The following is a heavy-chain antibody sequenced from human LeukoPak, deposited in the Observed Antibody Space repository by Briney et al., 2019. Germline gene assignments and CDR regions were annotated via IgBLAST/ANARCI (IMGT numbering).Heavy chain of an antibody. CDR1: GFTFSSYA. D-gene: IGHD6-19*01. J-gene: IGHJ4*02. CDR2: ISGSGGST. Sequence: PGGSLRLSCAASGFTFSSYAMSWVRQAPGKGLEWVSAISGSGGSTYYADYVKGRFTISRDNSKNTLYLQMNSLRAEDTAVYYCAKDHRLGSGFDYWGQGTLVTVSS. CDR3: AKDHRLGSGFDY. V-gene: IGHV3-23*01.